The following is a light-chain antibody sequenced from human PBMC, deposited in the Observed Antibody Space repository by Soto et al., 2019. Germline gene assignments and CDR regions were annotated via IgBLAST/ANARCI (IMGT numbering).Light chain of an antibody. J-gene: IGKJ1*01. Sequence: DIQMTQSPSTLSASVGDRVTITCRPSQSISSWLAWYQQKPGKAPNLLISKASSLESGVPSRFSGSGSGTEFTLTISSLQPDDFATYYCQQYDSYPKTFGQGTKVEIK. CDR3: QQYDSYPKT. V-gene: IGKV1-5*03. CDR2: KAS. CDR1: QSISSW.